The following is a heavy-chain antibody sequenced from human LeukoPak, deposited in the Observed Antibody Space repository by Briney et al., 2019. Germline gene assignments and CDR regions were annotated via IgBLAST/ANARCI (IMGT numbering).Heavy chain of an antibody. D-gene: IGHD1-20*01. CDR2: INSDGSST. CDR3: ARGGAMYNWNLFDY. CDR1: GFTFSSYW. J-gene: IGHJ4*02. Sequence: PGGALRLSCAASGFTFSSYWMHWVRQAPGKGLVWVSRINSDGSSTSYADSVKGRFTISRDNAKNTLYLQMNSLKAEDTAVYYCARGGAMYNWNLFDYWGQGTLVTVSS. V-gene: IGHV3-74*01.